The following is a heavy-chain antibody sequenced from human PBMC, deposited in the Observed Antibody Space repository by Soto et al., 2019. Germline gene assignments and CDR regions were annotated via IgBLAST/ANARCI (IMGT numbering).Heavy chain of an antibody. CDR2: FDPEDGET. V-gene: IGHV1-24*01. CDR3: AAGGTRWLHSPFDY. D-gene: IGHD1-1*01. Sequence: QVQLVQSGAEVKKPGASVKVSCKVSGHTLTELSMHWVRQAPGKGLEWMGGFDPEDGETISAQKFQGRVTMTEETSTDSTYMGLSSLRSEDTAVYYCAAGGTRWLHSPFDYWGQGTLVTIAS. CDR1: GHTLTELS. J-gene: IGHJ4*02.